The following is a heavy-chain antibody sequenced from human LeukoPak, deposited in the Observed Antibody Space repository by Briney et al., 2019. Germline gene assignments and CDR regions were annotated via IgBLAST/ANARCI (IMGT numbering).Heavy chain of an antibody. CDR2: IYTSGST. CDR1: GGPVSSYY. Sequence: PSETLSLTCTVSGGPVSSYYWSWIRQPAGKGLEWIGRIYTSGSTNYNPSLKTRVTMSVDTSKNQFSLKLSSVTAADTAVYYCARSAAAGTVGYYYYYMDVWGKGTTVTVSS. J-gene: IGHJ6*03. V-gene: IGHV4-4*07. D-gene: IGHD6-13*01. CDR3: ARSAAAGTVGYYYYYMDV.